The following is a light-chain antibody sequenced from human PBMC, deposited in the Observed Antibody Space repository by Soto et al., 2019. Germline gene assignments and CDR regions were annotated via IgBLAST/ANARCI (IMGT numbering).Light chain of an antibody. Sequence: DIQMTQSPSTLSGSVGDRVTITCRASQTISSWLAWYQQKPGKAPKLLIYKASTLKSGVPSRFSGSGSGTEFALTISSLQPDDFATYYCQHYNDYWTFGQGTK. CDR3: QHYNDYWT. V-gene: IGKV1-5*03. CDR1: QTISSW. J-gene: IGKJ1*01. CDR2: KAS.